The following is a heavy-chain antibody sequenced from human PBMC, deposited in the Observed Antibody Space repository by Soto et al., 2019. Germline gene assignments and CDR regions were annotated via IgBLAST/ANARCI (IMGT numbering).Heavy chain of an antibody. Sequence: GGSLRLSCAASGFTFSSYAMHWVRQAPGKGLEWVAVISYDGSNKYYADSVKGRFTISRDNSKNTLYLQMNSLRAEDTAVCYCARGASQKPSPYITMVRGVEFFDIWGQGTMVTVSS. CDR3: ARGASQKPSPYITMVRGVEFFDI. J-gene: IGHJ3*02. V-gene: IGHV3-30-3*01. CDR1: GFTFSSYA. D-gene: IGHD3-10*01. CDR2: ISYDGSNK.